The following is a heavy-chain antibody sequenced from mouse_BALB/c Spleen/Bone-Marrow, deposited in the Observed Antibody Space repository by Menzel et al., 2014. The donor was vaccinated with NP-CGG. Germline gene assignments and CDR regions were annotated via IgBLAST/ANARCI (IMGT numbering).Heavy chain of an antibody. CDR3: ARARGVTTATPYYFDY. J-gene: IGHJ2*01. D-gene: IGHD1-2*01. Sequence: EVHLVESGGGLVKPGGSRKLSCAASGFSFSSYALSWVRQTPEKRLEWVASISGGGNSYHSDNMKGRFTISRDNARNILYLQMSSLRSEDTAMYYCARARGVTTATPYYFDYWGQGTALTVSS. CDR2: ISGGGNS. CDR1: GFSFSSYA. V-gene: IGHV5-6-5*01.